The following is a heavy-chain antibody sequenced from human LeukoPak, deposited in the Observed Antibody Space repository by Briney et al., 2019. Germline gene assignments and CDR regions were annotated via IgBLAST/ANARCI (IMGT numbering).Heavy chain of an antibody. CDR3: ARRNYGSPRWFDP. CDR2: MNPNSGNA. CDR1: AYTFTSYD. D-gene: IGHD5-24*01. V-gene: IGHV1-8*01. J-gene: IGHJ5*02. Sequence: ASVKVSCTASAYTFTSYDINWVRQATGQGLEWMRWMNPNSGNAGYAQKFQGRVTMTRNTSISTAYMELSSLRSEDTAVYYCARRNYGSPRWFDPWGQGTLVTVSS.